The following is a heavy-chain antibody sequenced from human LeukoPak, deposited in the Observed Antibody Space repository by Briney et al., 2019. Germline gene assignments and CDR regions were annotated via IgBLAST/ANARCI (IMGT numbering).Heavy chain of an antibody. CDR2: ISYDGSNK. V-gene: IGHV3-30*18. CDR3: AKDRGEHAGDYDY. CDR1: GFTLSSYG. Sequence: GGSLRLSCAASGFTLSSYGMHWVRQAPGKGLEWVAVISYDGSNKYYADSVKGRFTISRDNSKNTLYLQMNSLRAEDTAVYYCAKDRGEHAGDYDYWGQGTLVTVSS. J-gene: IGHJ4*02. D-gene: IGHD4-17*01.